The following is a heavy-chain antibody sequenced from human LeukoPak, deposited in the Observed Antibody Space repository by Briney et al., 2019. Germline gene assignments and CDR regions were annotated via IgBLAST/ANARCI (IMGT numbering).Heavy chain of an antibody. CDR2: ISYDGSNK. CDR1: GFTFSSYG. Sequence: GGSLRLSCAASGFTFSSYGMHWVRQAPGKGLEWVAVISYDGSNKYYADSVTGRFTISRDNSKNTRYLQMNSLRAEDTAVYYCAKDSSRRASVLRFLEWSPHYYYAGMDVWGQGTTVTVSS. CDR3: AKDSSRRASVLRFLEWSPHYYYAGMDV. D-gene: IGHD3-3*01. V-gene: IGHV3-30*18. J-gene: IGHJ6*02.